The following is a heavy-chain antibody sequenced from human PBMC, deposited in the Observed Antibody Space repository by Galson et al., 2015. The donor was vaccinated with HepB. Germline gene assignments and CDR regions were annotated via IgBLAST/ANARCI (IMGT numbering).Heavy chain of an antibody. V-gene: IGHV3-23*01. CDR1: GFTFSSYA. CDR3: AKDRGATVGAMGFHY. D-gene: IGHD1-26*01. Sequence: SLRLSCAASGFTFSSYAVSWVRQAPGKGLEWVSAISGSGYSKYYADSVKGRFTISRDNSKDTLYLQMNSLRAEDTAVYYCAKDRGATVGAMGFHYWGQGTLVTVSS. CDR2: ISGSGYSK. J-gene: IGHJ4*02.